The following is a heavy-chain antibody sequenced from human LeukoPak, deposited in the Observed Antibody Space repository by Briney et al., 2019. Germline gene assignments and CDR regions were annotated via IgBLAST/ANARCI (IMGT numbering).Heavy chain of an antibody. CDR3: ASAAEDYVWGSYFYLYFDY. CDR2: ISSSSSYI. J-gene: IGHJ4*02. CDR1: GFTFSSYS. Sequence: KSGGSLRLSCAASGFTFSSYSMNWVRQAPGKGLEWVSSISSSSSYIYYADSVKGRFTISRDNAKNSLYLQMNSLRAEDTAVYYCASAAEDYVWGSYFYLYFDYWGQGTLVTVSS. D-gene: IGHD3-16*01. V-gene: IGHV3-21*01.